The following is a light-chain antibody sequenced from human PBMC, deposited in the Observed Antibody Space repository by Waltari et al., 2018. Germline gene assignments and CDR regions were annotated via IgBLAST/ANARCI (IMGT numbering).Light chain of an antibody. CDR2: GAS. J-gene: IGKJ4*01. Sequence: EIVLTQSPGTLSLSPGEGATLSFRATQGVSHNNLAWYQQKDGQAPRLLIYGASIRATGIPDRFSGSGSGTDFTLTISRLEPEDYGVYYCQQYTGSPITFGGGTKVEI. CDR3: QQYTGSPIT. V-gene: IGKV3-20*01. CDR1: QGVSHNN.